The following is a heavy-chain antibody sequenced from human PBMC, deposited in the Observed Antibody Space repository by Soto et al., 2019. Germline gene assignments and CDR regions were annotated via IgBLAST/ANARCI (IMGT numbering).Heavy chain of an antibody. CDR3: ARESPTLTVAESH. CDR2: ISTTGNII. Sequence: GGSLRLSCAGSGFIFSIFEMNWVRQTPGKGLEWISYISTTGNIIEYADSVRGRFTISRDNAKSSVYLQMDSLRVEDTGVYYCARESPTLTVAESHWGQGYLVTVSS. J-gene: IGHJ4*02. D-gene: IGHD6-19*01. CDR1: GFIFSIFE. V-gene: IGHV3-48*03.